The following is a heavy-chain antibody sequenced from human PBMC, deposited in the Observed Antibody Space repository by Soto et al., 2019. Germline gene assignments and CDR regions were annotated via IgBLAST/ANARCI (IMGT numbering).Heavy chain of an antibody. D-gene: IGHD3-22*01. CDR2: ISGSGGST. CDR1: GFTFSSYT. Sequence: GGSLRRSCAASGFTFSSYTMSWARQAPGKGLEWVSAISGSGGSTYYADSVKGRFTISRDNSKNTLYLQMNSLRAEDTAVYYCAKAEHYYDSSGSRPFDYWGRGTLVTVSS. J-gene: IGHJ4*02. V-gene: IGHV3-23*01. CDR3: AKAEHYYDSSGSRPFDY.